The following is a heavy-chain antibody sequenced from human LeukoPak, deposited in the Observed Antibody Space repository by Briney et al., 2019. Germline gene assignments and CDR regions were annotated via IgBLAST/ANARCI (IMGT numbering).Heavy chain of an antibody. CDR1: GYSISSGYY. CDR3: ASLGSGSYFPDY. V-gene: IGHV4-38-2*02. Sequence: SETLSLTCTVSGYSISSGYYWGWIRQPPGKGLEWIGEINHSGSTNYNPSLKSRVTISVDTSKNQFSLKLSSVTAADTAVYYCASLGSGSYFPDYWGQGTLVTVSS. J-gene: IGHJ4*02. CDR2: INHSGST. D-gene: IGHD1-26*01.